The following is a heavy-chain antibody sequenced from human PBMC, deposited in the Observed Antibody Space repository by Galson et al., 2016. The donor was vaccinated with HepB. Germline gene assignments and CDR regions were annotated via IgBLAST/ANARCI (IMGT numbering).Heavy chain of an antibody. CDR1: GYTFTSYA. J-gene: IGHJ3*02. CDR3: SRFNYSSSWFAFDS. D-gene: IGHD6-13*01. Sequence: SVKVSCKASGYTFTSYAIHWVRQAPGQRLEWMGWINAGNGNTKYSQKFRGRVTITRDTSASTAYMELSSLRSEDTAVYYCSRFNYSSSWFAFDSWGQGTMVTVSS. CDR2: INAGNGNT. V-gene: IGHV1-3*01.